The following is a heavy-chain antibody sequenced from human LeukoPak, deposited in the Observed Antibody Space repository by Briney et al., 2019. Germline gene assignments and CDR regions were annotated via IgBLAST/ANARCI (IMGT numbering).Heavy chain of an antibody. CDR3: TRVRGYNGYDSGY. Sequence: PGGSLRLSCAASGFTFSSYWMHWVRQAPGKGLVWVSRINSDGSSTSYAGSVKGRFTISRDNAKNTLYLQMNSLRAEDTAVYCCTRVRGYNGYDSGYWGQGTLVTVSS. D-gene: IGHD5-12*01. J-gene: IGHJ4*02. V-gene: IGHV3-74*01. CDR1: GFTFSSYW. CDR2: INSDGSST.